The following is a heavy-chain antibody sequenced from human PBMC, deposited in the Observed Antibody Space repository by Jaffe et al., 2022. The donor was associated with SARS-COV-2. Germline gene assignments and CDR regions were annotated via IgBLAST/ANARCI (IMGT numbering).Heavy chain of an antibody. CDR1: GYAFINFG. V-gene: IGHV1-18*01. J-gene: IGHJ4*02. D-gene: IGHD2-21*01. Sequence: QVHLVQSGPEVKKPGASVKVSCQTSGYAFINFGITWVRQAPGQGLEWMGWINPKNDDTTYEQEFQGRVTMTTDTSTSTVYMELRNLRSDDTAVYYCARYGDCGRISCPFDYWGQGTLVTVSS. CDR3: ARYGDCGRISCPFDY. CDR2: INPKNDDT.